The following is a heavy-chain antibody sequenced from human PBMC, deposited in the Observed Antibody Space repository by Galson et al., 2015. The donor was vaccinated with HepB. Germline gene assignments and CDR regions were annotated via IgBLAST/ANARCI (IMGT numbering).Heavy chain of an antibody. Sequence: SLRLSCAASGFTFSSYSMNWVRQAPGKGLEWVSSISSSSSYIYYADSVKGRFTISRDNSKNTLYLQMNSLRAEDTAVYYCAKATGRYYDSSGYHDLVGFDPWGQGTLVTVSS. J-gene: IGHJ5*02. V-gene: IGHV3-21*01. CDR2: ISSSSSYI. CDR3: AKATGRYYDSSGYHDLVGFDP. D-gene: IGHD3-22*01. CDR1: GFTFSSYS.